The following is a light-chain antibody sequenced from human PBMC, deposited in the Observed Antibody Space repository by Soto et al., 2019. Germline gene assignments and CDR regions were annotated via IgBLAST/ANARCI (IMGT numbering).Light chain of an antibody. CDR2: GAS. CDR1: QSVSSN. J-gene: IGKJ4*01. CDR3: QQYNNWPRALT. V-gene: IGKV3-15*01. Sequence: EIVMTQSPATLSVSPGERATLSCRASQSVSSNLAWYQQKPGQAPRLLIYGASTRATGIPARFSGSGSGTDFTLTISSLQSEDFALYYCQQYNNWPRALTFGGGTKVEIK.